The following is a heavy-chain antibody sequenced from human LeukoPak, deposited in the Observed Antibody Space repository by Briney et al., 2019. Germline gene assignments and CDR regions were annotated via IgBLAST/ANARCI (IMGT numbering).Heavy chain of an antibody. V-gene: IGHV4-34*01. CDR2: INHSGST. CDR3: ARGLGTALNYYYYYGMDV. J-gene: IGHJ6*02. Sequence: SETLSLTCAVYGGSFSGYYWGWIRQPPGKGLEWIGEINHSGSTNYNPSLKSRVTISVDTSKNQFSLKLSSVTAADTAVYYCARGLGTALNYYYYYGMDVWGQGTTVTVSS. CDR1: GGSFSGYY.